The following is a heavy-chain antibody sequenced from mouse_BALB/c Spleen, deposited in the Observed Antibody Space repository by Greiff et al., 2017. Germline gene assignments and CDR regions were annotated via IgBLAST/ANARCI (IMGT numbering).Heavy chain of an antibody. V-gene: IGHV1-20*02. CDR1: GYSFTGYF. CDR2: INPYNGDT. J-gene: IGHJ4*01. CDR3: ARTGTGAMDY. Sequence: VQLKQSGPELVKPGASVKISCKASGYSFTGYFMNWVMQSHGKSLEWIGRINPYNGDTFYNQKFKGKATLTVDKSSSTAHMALRSLASEDSAVYYCARTGTGAMDYWGQGTSVTVSA. D-gene: IGHD4-1*01.